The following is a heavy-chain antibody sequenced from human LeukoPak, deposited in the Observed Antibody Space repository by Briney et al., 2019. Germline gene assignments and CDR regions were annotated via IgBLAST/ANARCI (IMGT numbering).Heavy chain of an antibody. J-gene: IGHJ3*02. V-gene: IGHV1-69*05. CDR3: AGVGDSYYDSSGYPNAFDI. CDR2: IIPIFGTA. Sequence: ASVKVSCKASGGTFSSYAISWVRQAPGQGLEWMGRIIPIFGTANYAQKFQGRVTITTDESTSTAYMELSSLRSEDTAVYYCAGVGDSYYDSSGYPNAFDIWGQGTMVTVSS. CDR1: GGTFSSYA. D-gene: IGHD3-22*01.